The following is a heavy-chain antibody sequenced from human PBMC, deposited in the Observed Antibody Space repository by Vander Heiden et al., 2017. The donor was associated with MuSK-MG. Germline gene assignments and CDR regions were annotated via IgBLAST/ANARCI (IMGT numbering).Heavy chain of an antibody. J-gene: IGHJ4*02. Sequence: QVQLQESGPGLVKPSETLSLTCAVSGYSISSGYYWGWIRQPPGKGLEWIGSIYHSGSTYYNPSLKSRVTISVDTSKNQFSLKLSSVTAADTAVYYCARHVDGYNSQYSDYWGQGTLVTASS. D-gene: IGHD5-12*01. V-gene: IGHV4-38-2*01. CDR1: GYSISSGYY. CDR2: IYHSGST. CDR3: ARHVDGYNSQYSDY.